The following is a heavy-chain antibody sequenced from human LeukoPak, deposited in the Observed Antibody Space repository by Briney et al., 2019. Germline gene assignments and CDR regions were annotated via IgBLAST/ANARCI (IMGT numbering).Heavy chain of an antibody. V-gene: IGHV3-11*06. CDR3: ARVPYRYCGGDCYLFDY. D-gene: IGHD2-21*02. CDR2: ISSSSSYT. Sequence: PGGSLRLSCAASGFTFSDYYMSWLRQAPGKGLEWVSYISSSSSYTNYADSVKGRFTISRDNAKNSLYLQMNSLRAEDTAVYYCARVPYRYCGGDCYLFDYWGQGTLVTVSS. J-gene: IGHJ4*02. CDR1: GFTFSDYY.